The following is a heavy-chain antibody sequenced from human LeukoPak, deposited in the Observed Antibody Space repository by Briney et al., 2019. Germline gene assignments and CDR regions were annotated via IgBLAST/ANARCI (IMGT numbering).Heavy chain of an antibody. J-gene: IGHJ4*02. D-gene: IGHD5-24*01. V-gene: IGHV4-39*01. CDR3: ARHRSGWLQSSFDY. CDR1: GGAISSSSSH. Sequence: SETLSLTCSVSGGAISSSSSHWGWIRQPPGKGLEWIGCIYYSGSSVDNPVLKSRVTISVGTSKNQFSLKLSSVTAADTAVYYCARHRSGWLQSSFDYWGQGTLVTVSS. CDR2: IYYSGSS.